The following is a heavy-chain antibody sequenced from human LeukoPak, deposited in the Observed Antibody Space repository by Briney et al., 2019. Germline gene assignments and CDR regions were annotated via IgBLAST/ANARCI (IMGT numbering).Heavy chain of an antibody. D-gene: IGHD3-9*01. CDR2: ISAYNGNT. CDR3: AREGGGRFDWLD. CDR1: GYTFTSYG. V-gene: IGHV1-18*01. Sequence: GASVKVSCKASGYTFTSYGISWVRQAPGQGLEWMGWISAYNGNTNYAQKLQGRVTMTRNTSISTAYMELSSLRSEDTAVYYCAREGGGRFDWLDWGQGTMVTVSS. J-gene: IGHJ3*01.